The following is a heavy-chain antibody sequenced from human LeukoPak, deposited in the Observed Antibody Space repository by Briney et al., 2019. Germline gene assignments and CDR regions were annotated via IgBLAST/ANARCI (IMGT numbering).Heavy chain of an antibody. D-gene: IGHD2-21*02. Sequence: PSQTLSLTCLVSGDSLSSDTSSWTWIRQPPGKGLEWIGSIYHTGRTFYNPYLTSRVTISVDKSNNHFSLKLNSVTAADTAVYYCARLNLAVTNFDFWGQGTLVTVSS. V-gene: IGHV4-30-2*01. CDR3: ARLNLAVTNFDF. CDR1: GDSLSSDTSS. CDR2: IYHTGRT. J-gene: IGHJ4*02.